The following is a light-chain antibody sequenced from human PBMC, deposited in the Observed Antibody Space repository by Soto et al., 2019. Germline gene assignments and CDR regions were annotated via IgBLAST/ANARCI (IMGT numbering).Light chain of an antibody. CDR1: SSNIGGNT. V-gene: IGLV1-44*01. Sequence: QSVLTQPPSASGTPGQRVTISCSTSSSNIGGNTVNWYQQVPGTAPKLLIYSYDQRPSGVPDRFSGSKSGTSASLAISGLQSDDEADYYCAAWDASLNGYVFGTGTKLTVL. CDR2: SYD. CDR3: AAWDASLNGYV. J-gene: IGLJ1*01.